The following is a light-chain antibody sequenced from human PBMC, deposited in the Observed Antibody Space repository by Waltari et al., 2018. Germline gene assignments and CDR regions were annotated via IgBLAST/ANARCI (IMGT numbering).Light chain of an antibody. Sequence: DIVMTQSPDSLAASLGERATINCKSSQKVLYSSNNKNDLAWYQPKPGQQPKLLVYWASTRESGVPDRFSSSGSGTDFTLTISSLQAEDVAVYYCQQYYSTPQTFGQGTKVEIK. CDR1: QKVLYSSNNKND. CDR3: QQYYSTPQT. CDR2: WAS. J-gene: IGKJ1*01. V-gene: IGKV4-1*01.